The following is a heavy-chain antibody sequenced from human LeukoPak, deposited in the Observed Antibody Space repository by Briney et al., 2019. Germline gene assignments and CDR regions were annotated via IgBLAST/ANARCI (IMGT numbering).Heavy chain of an antibody. CDR2: ISSNGGST. CDR1: GFTFSSYA. CDR3: VKDQMTATSGGYFDY. J-gene: IGHJ4*02. Sequence: GGSLRLSCSASGFTFSSYAMHWVRQAPGKGLEYVSAISSNGGSTYYADSVKGRFTISRDNSRNTLYLQMSSLRAEDTAVYYCVKDQMTATSGGYFDYWGQGTLVTVSS. V-gene: IGHV3-64D*06. D-gene: IGHD5-24*01.